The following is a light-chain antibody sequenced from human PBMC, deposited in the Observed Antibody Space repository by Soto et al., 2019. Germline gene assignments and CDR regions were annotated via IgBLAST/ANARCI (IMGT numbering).Light chain of an antibody. CDR3: SSYAGSDNYV. Sequence: QSVLTQPPSASGSPGQSVTISCSGTSSDTGDYNYVSWYQQHPGKAPKLMLYEVSKRPSGVPDRFSGSKSGNTASLTVSGLQAEDEADYYCSSYAGSDNYVFGTGTKVTVL. J-gene: IGLJ1*01. CDR1: SSDTGDYNY. V-gene: IGLV2-8*01. CDR2: EVS.